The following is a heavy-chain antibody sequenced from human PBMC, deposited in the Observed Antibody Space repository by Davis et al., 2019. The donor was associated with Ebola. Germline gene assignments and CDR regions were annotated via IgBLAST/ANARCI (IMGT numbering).Heavy chain of an antibody. Sequence: AASVKVSCKTSGYSFTSYGITWVRQAPGQGLEWVGWISCYNGDTNYAQKFQDRVTMSRDTFTNTVYMELSRLRSDDTAVYYCARATRWLQLGDFDYWGQGTLVTVSS. CDR1: GYSFTSYG. D-gene: IGHD5-24*01. V-gene: IGHV1-18*01. CDR2: ISCYNGDT. J-gene: IGHJ4*02. CDR3: ARATRWLQLGDFDY.